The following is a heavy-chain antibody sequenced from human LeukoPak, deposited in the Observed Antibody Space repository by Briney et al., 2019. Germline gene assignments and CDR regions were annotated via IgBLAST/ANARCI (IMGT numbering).Heavy chain of an antibody. V-gene: IGHV3-23*01. J-gene: IGHJ4*02. CDR1: GFTFSSYA. Sequence: PGGSLRLSCAASGFTFSSYAISWGRQAPGKGLEWVSAISGSGGSTYYADSVKGRFTISSDNSKNTLYLQMNSLRADATPVYYSANFYRGRDNFDYWGQGTLVTVSS. CDR2: ISGSGGST. D-gene: IGHD1-26*01. CDR3: ANFYRGRDNFDY.